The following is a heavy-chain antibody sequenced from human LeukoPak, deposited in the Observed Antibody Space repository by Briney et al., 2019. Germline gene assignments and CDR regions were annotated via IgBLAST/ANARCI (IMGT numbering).Heavy chain of an antibody. CDR1: GGSISSSSYY. CDR3: ARLDYYDSSGYYYPRAPDNNDY. Sequence: SETLSLTCTVSGGSISSSSYYWGWIRQPPGKGLEWIGSLYYSGSTYYNPSLKSRVTISVDTSKNQFSLKLSSVTAADTAVYYCARLDYYDSSGYYYPRAPDNNDYWGQGTLVTVSS. J-gene: IGHJ4*02. V-gene: IGHV4-39*01. CDR2: LYYSGST. D-gene: IGHD3-22*01.